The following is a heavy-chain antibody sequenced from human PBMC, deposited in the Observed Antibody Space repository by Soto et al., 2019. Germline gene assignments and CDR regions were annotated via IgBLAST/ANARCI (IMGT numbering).Heavy chain of an antibody. D-gene: IGHD5-18*01. CDR3: ARGKPSGYRFGPRNFFYYGMDV. V-gene: IGHV4-34*01. J-gene: IGHJ6*02. Sequence: XETLCIPCGVFSGSLTDHYWTWIRQTTGKGLEWIGEINHSGITDYNPSLKSRVTLSLDTSKDQFSLKVTALTAADTAVYYCARGKPSGYRFGPRNFFYYGMDVWGPGTTVTVSS. CDR2: INHSGIT. CDR1: SGSLTDHY.